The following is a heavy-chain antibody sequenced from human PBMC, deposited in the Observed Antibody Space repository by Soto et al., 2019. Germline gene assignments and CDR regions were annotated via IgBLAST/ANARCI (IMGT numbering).Heavy chain of an antibody. CDR2: INSDGSST. D-gene: IGHD1-26*01. Sequence: EVQLVESGGGLVQSGGSLRLSCAASGFTFSSYWRHWVRQAPEKGLMWVSHINSDGSSTTYADSVKGRFTISRDNAKNTLFLQMNSRRADDTAVYYCVRGDVGVGIDSWGLGTLVTVSS. CDR3: VRGDVGVGIDS. CDR1: GFTFSSYW. J-gene: IGHJ4*02. V-gene: IGHV3-74*01.